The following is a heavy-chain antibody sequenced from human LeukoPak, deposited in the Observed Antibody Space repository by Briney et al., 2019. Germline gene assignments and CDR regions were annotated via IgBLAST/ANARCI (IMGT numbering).Heavy chain of an antibody. CDR3: ARQYPITMVRGVIMTPDAFDI. J-gene: IGHJ3*02. D-gene: IGHD3-10*01. V-gene: IGHV4-59*08. CDR2: IYYSGST. CDR1: GGSISSYY. Sequence: SETLSLTCTVSGGSISSYYWSWIRQPPGKGLEWIGYIYYSGSTNCNPSLKSRVTISVDTSKNQFSLKLSSVTAADTAVYYCARQYPITMVRGVIMTPDAFDIWGQGTMVTVSS.